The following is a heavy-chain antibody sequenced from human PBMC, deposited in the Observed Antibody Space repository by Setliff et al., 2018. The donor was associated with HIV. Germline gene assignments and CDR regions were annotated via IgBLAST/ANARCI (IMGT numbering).Heavy chain of an antibody. D-gene: IGHD3-10*01. Sequence: PGGSLRLSCVVSGLRFSGYWMHWVRQVPGKGLVWVSRINSDGSNSNYADSVKGRFTISRDNAKNTLYLQMHSLRAEDTAIYYCTRDIGGIDSYWGQGAMVTVSS. V-gene: IGHV3-74*01. CDR2: INSDGSNS. J-gene: IGHJ4*02. CDR1: GLRFSGYW. CDR3: TRDIGGIDSY.